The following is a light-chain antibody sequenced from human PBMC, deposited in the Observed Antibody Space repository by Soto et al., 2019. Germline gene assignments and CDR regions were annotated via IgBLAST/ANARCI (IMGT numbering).Light chain of an antibody. CDR1: SSDVGGYNY. CDR3: SSYAGSNIDV. Sequence: QSALTQPPSASGSPGQSVTISCTGTSSDVGGYNYVSWYQQHPGKAPKLMIYEVSERPSGVPDRFSGSKSDNTASLTVSGLQAEDEADYYCSSYAGSNIDVFGTGTKLTVL. CDR2: EVS. J-gene: IGLJ1*01. V-gene: IGLV2-8*01.